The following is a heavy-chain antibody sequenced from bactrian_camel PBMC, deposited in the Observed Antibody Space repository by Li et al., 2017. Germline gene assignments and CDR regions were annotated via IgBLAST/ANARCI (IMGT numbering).Heavy chain of an antibody. Sequence: VQLVESGGHLVQPGGSLRLSCAASGFTFEFYYMNWVRQAPGKGLEWVCGIYRDGSTTYCAESVKGRFTMSRDNAKNTLFLQMNSLKTDDTAVYYCACDPLGWSQGTQVTVS. D-gene: IGHD5*01. CDR1: GFTFEFYY. J-gene: IGHJ4*01. CDR2: IYRDGSTT. V-gene: IGHV3S6*01. CDR3: ACDPLG.